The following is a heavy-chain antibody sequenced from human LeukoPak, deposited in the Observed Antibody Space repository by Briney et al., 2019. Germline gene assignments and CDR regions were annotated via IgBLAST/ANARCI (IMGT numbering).Heavy chain of an antibody. V-gene: IGHV5-51*01. D-gene: IGHD6-13*01. J-gene: IGHJ4*02. CDR1: GSSFTSYW. CDR2: IDPGDSDT. CDR3: ARRGIAAAGTNGYYFDY. Sequence: GAALQTSCEGAGSSFTSYWSGGGRPMPGKGLGWMGIIDPGDSDTRYRPSFQGQVTISADKSISPAYLQWSSLKASDTAMYYCARRGIAAAGTNGYYFDYWGQGTLVTVSS.